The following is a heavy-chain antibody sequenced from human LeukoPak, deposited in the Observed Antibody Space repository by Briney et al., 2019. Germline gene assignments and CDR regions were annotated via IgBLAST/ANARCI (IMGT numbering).Heavy chain of an antibody. D-gene: IGHD6-6*01. Sequence: SVKVSCKASGGTFSSYAISWVRQAPGQGLEWMGGIIPIFGTANYAQKFQGRVTITADESTSTAYMELSSLRSEDTAVYYCASRYSSSSYSYYYYYMDVWGKGTTVTVSS. CDR2: IIPIFGTA. CDR3: ASRYSSSSYSYYYYYMDV. J-gene: IGHJ6*03. V-gene: IGHV1-69*13. CDR1: GGTFSSYA.